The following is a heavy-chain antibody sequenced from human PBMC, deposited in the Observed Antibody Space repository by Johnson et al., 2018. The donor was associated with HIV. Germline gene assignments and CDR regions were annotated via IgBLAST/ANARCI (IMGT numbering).Heavy chain of an antibody. D-gene: IGHD3-16*01. CDR2: ISGNSATI. V-gene: IGHV3-9*01. J-gene: IGHJ3*01. Sequence: VQLVESGGGVVQPGRSLRLSCAASGFTFSSYGMHWVRQAPGKGLEWVSGISGNSATIGYADSLEGRLTISRDNAKNSLYLQMNSLRAEDTALYYCVKDRLLGEYPSYAFDVWGQGTMVTVSS. CDR3: VKDRLLGEYPSYAFDV. CDR1: GFTFSSYG.